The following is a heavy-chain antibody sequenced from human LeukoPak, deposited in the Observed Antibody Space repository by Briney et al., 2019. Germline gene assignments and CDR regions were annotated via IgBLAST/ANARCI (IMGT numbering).Heavy chain of an antibody. J-gene: IGHJ4*02. V-gene: IGHV3-21*01. CDR3: ARLLTESTWYFDY. CDR2: ISSSSSYI. CDR1: GFTFKTYT. Sequence: GGSLRLSCAASGFTFKTYTMHWVRQAPGMGLEWVSSISSSSSYIFYADSVKGRFTISRDNAKNSLYLQMSSLRAEDAAVYYCARLLTESTWYFDYWGQGTLVTVSS. D-gene: IGHD2-21*01.